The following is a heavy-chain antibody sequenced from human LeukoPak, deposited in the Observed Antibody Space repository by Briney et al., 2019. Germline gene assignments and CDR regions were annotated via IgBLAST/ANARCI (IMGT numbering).Heavy chain of an antibody. D-gene: IGHD3-9*01. J-gene: IGHJ4*02. CDR3: ARVIFFDILTGYYSREGREEYYFDY. CDR2: IIPIFGTA. Sequence: ASVKVSCKASGGTFSIYAISWVRQAPGQGLEWMGGIIPIFGTANYAQKFQGRVTITADESTSTAYMELSSLRSEDTAVYYCARVIFFDILTGYYSREGREEYYFDYWGQGTLVTVSS. V-gene: IGHV1-69*13. CDR1: GGTFSIYA.